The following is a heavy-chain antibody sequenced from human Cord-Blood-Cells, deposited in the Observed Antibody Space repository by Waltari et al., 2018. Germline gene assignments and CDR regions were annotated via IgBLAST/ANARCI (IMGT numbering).Heavy chain of an antibody. D-gene: IGHD6-6*01. CDR2: INHSGST. Sequence: QVQLQQWGAGLLKPSETLSLTCAVYGGSSSGYYWSWIRQPPGKGLEWFGEINHSGSTNYNPSLKSRVTISVDTSKNQFSLKLSSVTAADTAVYYCARGVVSSYYYYYYGMDVWGQGTTVTVSS. V-gene: IGHV4-34*01. J-gene: IGHJ6*02. CDR3: ARGVVSSYYYYYYGMDV. CDR1: GGSSSGYY.